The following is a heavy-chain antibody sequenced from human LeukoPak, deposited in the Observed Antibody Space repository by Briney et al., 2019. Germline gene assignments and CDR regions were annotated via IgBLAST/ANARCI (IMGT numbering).Heavy chain of an antibody. V-gene: IGHV3-53*01. CDR1: GFAVTTNH. J-gene: IGHJ4*01. Sequence: HPGGSLRLSCAGAGFAVTTNHMTWVRQAPGKGLECVSIIYNTGDTFYEDSVRGRFTISRDISTNTVDLLMNSLRPEDTAVYYCSPSRAAGGKTDYWGHGTLVTVSS. D-gene: IGHD3-16*01. CDR2: IYNTGDT. CDR3: SPSRAAGGKTDY.